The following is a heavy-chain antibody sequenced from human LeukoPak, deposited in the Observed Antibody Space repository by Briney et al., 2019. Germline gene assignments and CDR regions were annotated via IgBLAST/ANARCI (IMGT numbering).Heavy chain of an antibody. CDR1: GYTFTGYY. V-gene: IGHV1-2*02. D-gene: IGHD1-26*01. J-gene: IGHJ6*02. CDR3: ARSPSYRVGATTRCYYGMDV. CDR2: INPNSGGT. Sequence: ASVKVSCKASGYTFTGYYMHWVRQAPGQGLEWMGWINPNSGGTNYAQKFQGRVTMTRDTSISTAYMELSRLRSDDTAVYYCARSPSYRVGATTRCYYGMDVWGQGTTVTVSS.